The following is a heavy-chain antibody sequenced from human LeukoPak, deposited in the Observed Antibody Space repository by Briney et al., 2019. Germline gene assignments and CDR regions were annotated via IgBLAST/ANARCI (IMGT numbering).Heavy chain of an antibody. CDR3: AKEAGSRYSSGWHYFDN. Sequence: GGSLRLSCAASGLTFSNYAMPWVRQAPGKGLEWVAFIRYDGSNKYFADSVKGRFTISRDNSKNTLYLQMNSLRLEDTAVYYCAKEAGSRYSSGWHYFDNWGQGTLVTVSS. V-gene: IGHV3-30*02. CDR2: IRYDGSNK. D-gene: IGHD6-19*01. CDR1: GLTFSNYA. J-gene: IGHJ4*02.